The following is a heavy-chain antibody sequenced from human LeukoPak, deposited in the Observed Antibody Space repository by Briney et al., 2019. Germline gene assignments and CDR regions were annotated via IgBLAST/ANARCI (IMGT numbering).Heavy chain of an antibody. CDR2: IYYSGST. Sequence: SETLSLTCTVSGGSISSSSYYWGWIRQPPGKGLEWIGSIYYSGSTYYNPSLKSRVTISVDTSKHQFSLKLSSVTAADTAVYYCARRWDIVVVPAAIPVVDWFDPWGQGTLVTVSS. J-gene: IGHJ5*02. CDR3: ARRWDIVVVPAAIPVVDWFDP. CDR1: GGSISSSSYY. V-gene: IGHV4-39*01. D-gene: IGHD2-2*01.